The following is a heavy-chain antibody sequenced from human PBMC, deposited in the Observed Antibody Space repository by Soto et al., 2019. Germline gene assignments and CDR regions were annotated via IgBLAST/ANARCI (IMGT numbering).Heavy chain of an antibody. D-gene: IGHD2-8*01. Sequence: SETLSLTCAVSSGSITSSNWWSWVRQPPGKGLEWIGEIFHNGNTYYNPSLKSRVTMSVDTSKNQFSLNLGSVTAADTAVYYCARRTWGMDVWGQGTTVTVSS. V-gene: IGHV4-4*02. CDR3: ARRTWGMDV. CDR2: IFHNGNT. J-gene: IGHJ6*02. CDR1: SGSITSSNW.